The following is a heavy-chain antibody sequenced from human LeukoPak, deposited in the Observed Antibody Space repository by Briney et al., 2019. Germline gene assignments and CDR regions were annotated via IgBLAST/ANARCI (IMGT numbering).Heavy chain of an antibody. CDR2: ISGSGNRT. J-gene: IGHJ4*02. CDR1: GFTFSSYA. V-gene: IGHV3-23*01. Sequence: GGSRRLSCAVSGFTFSSYAISWVRQAPGKGLEWVSTISGSGNRTYYAQSVKGRFTLSRDKSKNTLYLQMNSLRAEDTAVYYCARGVVVRLDYWGQGTLVTVSS. D-gene: IGHD2-15*01. CDR3: ARGVVVRLDY.